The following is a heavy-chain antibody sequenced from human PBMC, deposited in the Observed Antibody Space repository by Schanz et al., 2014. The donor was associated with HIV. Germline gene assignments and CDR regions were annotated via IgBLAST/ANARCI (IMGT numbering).Heavy chain of an antibody. CDR2: IIPIFDAA. CDR1: GGTFNSHG. J-gene: IGHJ6*02. D-gene: IGHD3-16*02. V-gene: IGHV1-69*01. Sequence: QVQLVQSGAALMKPGTSVTVSCMVPGGTFNSHGFGWVRQAPGQGPEWMGGIIPIFDAANYAQTFQGRLTITADESTATVYMQLTRLRYEDTAVYYCARRRGWGSYRYFPYGLDVWGQGTTVTVSS. CDR3: ARRRGWGSYRYFPYGLDV.